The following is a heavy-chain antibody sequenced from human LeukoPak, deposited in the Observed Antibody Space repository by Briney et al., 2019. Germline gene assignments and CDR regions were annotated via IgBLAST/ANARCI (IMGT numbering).Heavy chain of an antibody. D-gene: IGHD4-11*01. CDR1: GFTLSNYA. Sequence: GGSLRLSCAASGFTLSNYATHWVRQAPGKGLDWVAFIRYDGTNAYYGDSVKGRFTISRDNAKNTVDLQMDSLRADDTAVYYCAKSDRALTTGDFDNWGQGTLVTVSS. V-gene: IGHV3-30*02. CDR3: AKSDRALTTGDFDN. J-gene: IGHJ4*02. CDR2: IRYDGTNA.